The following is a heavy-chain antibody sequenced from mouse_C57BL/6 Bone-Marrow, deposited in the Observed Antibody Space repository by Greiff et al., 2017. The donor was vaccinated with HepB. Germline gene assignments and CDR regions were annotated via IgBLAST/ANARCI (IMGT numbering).Heavy chain of an antibody. CDR1: GYTLTSYW. Sequence: QVQLQQPGTELVKPGASVKLSCKASGYTLTSYWMHWVKQKPGQGLEWIGNINPSNGGTNYNEKFKSKATLTVDKSSSTAYMQLSSLTSEDSAVYYCARPSYYWYFDVWGTGTTVTVSS. J-gene: IGHJ1*03. CDR2: INPSNGGT. CDR3: ARPSYYWYFDV. V-gene: IGHV1-53*01.